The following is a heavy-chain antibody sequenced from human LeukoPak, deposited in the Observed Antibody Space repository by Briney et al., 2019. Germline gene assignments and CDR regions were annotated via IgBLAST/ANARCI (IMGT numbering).Heavy chain of an antibody. J-gene: IGHJ4*02. Sequence: SETLSLTCSVSGGSISSYYWSWIRQPPGKGLEWIGYMYYSGSSNYNPSLKSRVTISVDKSKNQFSLKLSSVTAADTAVYYCASMGAYCGGDCYSGTGYWGQGTLVTVSS. V-gene: IGHV4-59*12. CDR3: ASMGAYCGGDCYSGTGY. D-gene: IGHD2-21*02. CDR1: GGSISSYY. CDR2: MYYSGSS.